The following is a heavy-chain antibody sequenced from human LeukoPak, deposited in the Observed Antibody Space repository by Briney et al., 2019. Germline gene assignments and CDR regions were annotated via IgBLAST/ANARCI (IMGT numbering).Heavy chain of an antibody. CDR3: ARHHISSDWYWDYYYYGMDV. V-gene: IGHV5-10-1*01. J-gene: IGHJ6*02. CDR1: GYSFTSYW. D-gene: IGHD6-19*01. Sequence: GESLRISCKGSGYSFTSYWISWVRQMPGKGLEWMGRIDPSDSYTNYSPSFQGHVTISADKSISTAYLQWSSLKASDTAMYYCARHHISSDWYWDYYYYGMDVWGQGTTVTVSS. CDR2: IDPSDSYT.